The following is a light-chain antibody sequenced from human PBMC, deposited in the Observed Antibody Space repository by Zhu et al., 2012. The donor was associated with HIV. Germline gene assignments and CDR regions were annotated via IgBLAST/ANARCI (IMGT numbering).Light chain of an antibody. Sequence: EIALTQSPDILSLSPGERATLSCRASQSVSNNYLAWYQQEPGQAPRPLIYGASGRASGIPDRFSGSGSGTDFTLTINRLESEDFAVYYCQQYGESPITFGQGTRLEIK. V-gene: IGKV3-20*01. CDR3: QQYGESPIT. CDR2: GAS. J-gene: IGKJ5*01. CDR1: QSVSNNY.